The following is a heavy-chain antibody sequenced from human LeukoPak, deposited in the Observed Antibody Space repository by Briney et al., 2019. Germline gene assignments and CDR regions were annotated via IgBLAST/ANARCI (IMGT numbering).Heavy chain of an antibody. Sequence: ASVKVSCKAFGYTFTSYYMHWVRQAPGKALEWMGGFDPEDGETIYAQTLQGRVTMTEDTSTDTAYMELSSLRSEDTAVYYCATDRPSSAKVGPRGYYYYYMDVWGKGTTVTVSS. CDR2: FDPEDGET. CDR3: ATDRPSSAKVGPRGYYYYYMDV. CDR1: GYTFTSYY. V-gene: IGHV1-24*01. D-gene: IGHD2-2*01. J-gene: IGHJ6*03.